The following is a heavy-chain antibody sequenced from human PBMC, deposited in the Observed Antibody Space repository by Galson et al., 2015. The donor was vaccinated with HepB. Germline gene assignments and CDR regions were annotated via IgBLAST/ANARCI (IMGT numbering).Heavy chain of an antibody. CDR1: GFTFRNYA. CDR3: ARQLDPDS. CDR2: ISPSGGTT. J-gene: IGHJ4*02. D-gene: IGHD5-24*01. Sequence: SLRLSCAASGFTFRNYAMSWVRQAPGKGLEWVSGISPSGGTTYYADSVKGRFTISRDKSRNILYLQMNSLRAEDTAVYYCARQLDPDSWGQGTLVTVSS. V-gene: IGHV3-23*01.